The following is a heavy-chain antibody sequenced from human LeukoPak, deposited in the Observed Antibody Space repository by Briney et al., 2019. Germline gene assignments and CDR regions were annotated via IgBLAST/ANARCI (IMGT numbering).Heavy chain of an antibody. CDR2: INHGGST. CDR3: ASTRIVGVGSFDY. V-gene: IGHV4-34*01. CDR1: GGSLSAYY. D-gene: IGHD1-26*01. J-gene: IGHJ4*02. Sequence: SETLSLTCAVYGGSLSAYYWTWIRQPPGKGLEWIGEINHGGSTNYNPSLKSRVTISIDTSKNQFSLKLSSVTAADTAVYYCASTRIVGVGSFDYWGQGTLVTVSS.